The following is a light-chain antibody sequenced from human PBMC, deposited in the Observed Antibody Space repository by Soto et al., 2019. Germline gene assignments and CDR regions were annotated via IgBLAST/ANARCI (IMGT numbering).Light chain of an antibody. CDR3: QQYNNWPGK. CDR1: QSVSNN. CDR2: GAS. Sequence: EIVMTQSPATLSVSPGERATLSCRASQSVSNNLAWYQQKTGQAPRLLIYGASTRATGIPARFSGSGSGTEFTLTISSLLSEDFAVYYCQQYNNWPGKFGQGTKV. V-gene: IGKV3-15*01. J-gene: IGKJ1*01.